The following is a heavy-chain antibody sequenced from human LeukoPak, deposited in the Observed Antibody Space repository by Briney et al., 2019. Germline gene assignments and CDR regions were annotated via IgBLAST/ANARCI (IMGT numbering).Heavy chain of an antibody. J-gene: IGHJ4*02. CDR3: ARDLTNYYDILTGPFDY. V-gene: IGHV4-30-2*01. Sequence: SETLSLTCTVSGGSISSGGYYWSWIRQPPGKGLEWIGYIYHSGSTYYNPSLKSRVTISVDRSKNQFSLKLSSVTAADTAVYYWARDLTNYYDILTGPFDYWGQGTLVTVSS. D-gene: IGHD3-9*01. CDR2: IYHSGST. CDR1: GGSISSGGYY.